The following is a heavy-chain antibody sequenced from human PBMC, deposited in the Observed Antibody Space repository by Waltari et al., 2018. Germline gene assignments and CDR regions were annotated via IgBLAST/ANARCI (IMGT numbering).Heavy chain of an antibody. D-gene: IGHD3-10*01. V-gene: IGHV1-69*02. CDR1: GGTFSTDT. J-gene: IGHJ6*03. Sequence: QVQLLQSGAAVKRPGSSVRFSCTASGGTFSTDTVNWVRQAPGQGAEWMGRIMADINYKDFALVFQGRLTITAEKSTAAVYMELSGLRSEDTAVYLCVGGDGGYFYYNKGVWGQGTTVTVSS. CDR3: VGGDGGYFYYNKGV. CDR2: IMADINYK.